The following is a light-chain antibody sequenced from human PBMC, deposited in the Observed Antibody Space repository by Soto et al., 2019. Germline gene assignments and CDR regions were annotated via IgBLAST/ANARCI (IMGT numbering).Light chain of an antibody. CDR3: HQVNDWPRGT. V-gene: IGKV3-15*01. CDR1: QSVSSN. CDR2: GAS. Sequence: ETVLTQSPDTVCLSPGDRAALPCLASQSVSSNKLAWYQQKPGQAPRLLIYGASTRATDIPARFSGGGSGTEFTLTINSLQSEDVAVYYCHQVNDWPRGTFGQGTKVDVK. J-gene: IGKJ1*01.